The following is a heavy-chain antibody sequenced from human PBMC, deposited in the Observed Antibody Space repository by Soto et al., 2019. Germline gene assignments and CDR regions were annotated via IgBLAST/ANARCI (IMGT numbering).Heavy chain of an antibody. D-gene: IGHD6-19*01. CDR2: ISYSGST. CDR3: ARQWLATHYFDY. V-gene: IGHV4-59*01. J-gene: IGHJ4*02. CDR1: GGSISYYY. Sequence: SETLSLTCTVSGGSISYYYWSWIRQPPGKGPEWIGYISYSGSTNYNPSLKSRVTISVDTSKHQFSLKLSSVTAADTAVYYCARQWLATHYFDYWGQGTLVTVSS.